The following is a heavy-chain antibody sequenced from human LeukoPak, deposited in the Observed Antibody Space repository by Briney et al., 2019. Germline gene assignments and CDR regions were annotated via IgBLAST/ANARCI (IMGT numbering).Heavy chain of an antibody. D-gene: IGHD6-6*01. V-gene: IGHV1-18*01. CDR3: VKDSGIAARYFDY. CDR2: ISVYNGNT. CDR1: GYTFTSYG. Sequence: ASVKVSFKSAGYTFTSYGISWVRQAPGQGLGWMGGISVYNGNTDYAQKHAGRVTVTTDTSTSTAYMELRRLRSDHTAVYYCVKDSGIAARYFDYWGQGTLVTVSS. J-gene: IGHJ4*02.